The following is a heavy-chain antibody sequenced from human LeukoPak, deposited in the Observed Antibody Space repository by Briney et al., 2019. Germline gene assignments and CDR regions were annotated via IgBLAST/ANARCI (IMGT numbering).Heavy chain of an antibody. J-gene: IGHJ4*02. CDR3: ATVRWTVTTKAFDY. D-gene: IGHD4-17*01. CDR2: IYYSGST. CDR1: GGSISGGGYY. V-gene: IGHV4-31*03. Sequence: SETLSLTCTVSGGSISGGGYYWNLIRQHPGKGLEWIGYIYYSGSTYYNPSLKSRVTISLDTSKNQFSLKLNSVTAADTAVYYCATVRWTVTTKAFDYWGQGTLVTVSS.